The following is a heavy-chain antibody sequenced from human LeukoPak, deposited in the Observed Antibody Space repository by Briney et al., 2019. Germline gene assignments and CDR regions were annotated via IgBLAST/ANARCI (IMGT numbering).Heavy chain of an antibody. V-gene: IGHV4-34*01. CDR2: INHSGST. Sequence: SETLSLTCAVYGGSFSGYYWSWIRQPPGKGLEWIGEINHSGSTNYNPSLKSRVTISVDTSKNQFSLKLSSVTAADTAVYYCAREHGSGSYGPYYFDYWGQGTLVTVSS. D-gene: IGHD3-10*01. CDR1: GGSFSGYY. CDR3: AREHGSGSYGPYYFDY. J-gene: IGHJ4*02.